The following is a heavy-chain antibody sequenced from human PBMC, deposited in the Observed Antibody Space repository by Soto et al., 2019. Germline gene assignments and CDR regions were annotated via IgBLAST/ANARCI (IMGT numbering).Heavy chain of an antibody. D-gene: IGHD2-15*01. V-gene: IGHV3-7*05. CDR3: ARSGGGYIYANPLWL. CDR1: GFNFGEFW. J-gene: IGHJ4*02. Sequence: EMKLEQSGGGLVQPGGSLRLSCVASGFNFGEFWMSWVRQTPGRGLEWVANIKYDGSEMQYVDSVRGRFSISRDNAQNSLHLQMSSLRSDDTAVYYCARSGGGYIYANPLWLWGQGALVAVSS. CDR2: IKYDGSEM.